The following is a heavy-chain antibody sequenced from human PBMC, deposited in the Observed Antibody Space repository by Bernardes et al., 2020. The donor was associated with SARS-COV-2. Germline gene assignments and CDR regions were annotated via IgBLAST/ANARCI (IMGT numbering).Heavy chain of an antibody. CDR2: INGDATTT. J-gene: IGHJ4*02. CDR3: ATGTADY. V-gene: IGHV3-74*01. Sequence: GGSLRLSCAASGFTFSNYWMHWVRQVPGKGLVWVSRINGDATTTGYADSVKGRFTISRDNAKNTLYLQMNSLRAEDTAVYYCATGTADYWGQGTLVTVSS. D-gene: IGHD1-1*01. CDR1: GFTFSNYW.